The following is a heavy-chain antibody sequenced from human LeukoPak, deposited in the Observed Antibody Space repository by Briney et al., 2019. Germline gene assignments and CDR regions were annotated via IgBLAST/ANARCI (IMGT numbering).Heavy chain of an antibody. CDR1: GFSFSNFW. CDR3: ARDPIPGYDAFDI. D-gene: IGHD1-14*01. Sequence: GGSLRLSCAVSGFSFSNFWMSWVRQAPGRGLEWVANIHPEGNEKYHVESVKGRFTISRDNTKNLLFLQMNGLRVEDTAVYYCARDPIPGYDAFDIWGQGTMVSVSS. J-gene: IGHJ3*02. V-gene: IGHV3-7*01. CDR2: IHPEGNEK.